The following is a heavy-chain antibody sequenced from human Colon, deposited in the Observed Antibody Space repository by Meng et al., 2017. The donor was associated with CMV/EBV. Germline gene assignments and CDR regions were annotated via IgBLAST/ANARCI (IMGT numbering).Heavy chain of an antibody. J-gene: IGHJ6*02. Sequence: ASVKVSCKASGYTFNNYGISWVRQAPGQGFESLGWISAYNGNTNYAQKFQGRVTMTTDTSTSTAYMDLRSLRSDDTAVYYCARDSVTGTTDGMDVWGQGTTVTVSS. V-gene: IGHV1-18*01. CDR1: GYTFNNYG. CDR3: ARDSVTGTTDGMDV. D-gene: IGHD1-7*01. CDR2: ISAYNGNT.